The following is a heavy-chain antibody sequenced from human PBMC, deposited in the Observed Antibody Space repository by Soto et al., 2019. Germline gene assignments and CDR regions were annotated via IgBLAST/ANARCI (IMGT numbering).Heavy chain of an antibody. J-gene: IGHJ6*04. CDR3: AQYTTDTYFDV. CDR2: LYWDDTR. Sequence: QITLKESSPTLVKPTQTLTLTCSFSGFSLYTGGVGVGWIRQPPGKALEWLALLYWDDTRRYNPSLKNTLTIAKDTSENPVVLTVTDMGPVDTGTYFCAQYTTDTYFDVWGKGATVAVSS. D-gene: IGHD1-1*01. V-gene: IGHV2-5*02. CDR1: GFSLYTGGVG.